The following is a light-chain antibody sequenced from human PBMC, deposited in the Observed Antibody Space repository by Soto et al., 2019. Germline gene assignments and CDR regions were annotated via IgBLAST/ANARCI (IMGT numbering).Light chain of an antibody. CDR2: VAS. CDR3: LQSGDTPPWT. V-gene: IGKV1-6*01. Sequence: IQMTQSPSSLSASVGDRVTITCRASRYIRTALSWYQHRPGQAPKVLICVASSLQSGVPSRFSGSGYGTDFTLTISSLQPEDFATYYCLQSGDTPPWTFGQGTKV. CDR1: RYIRTA. J-gene: IGKJ1*01.